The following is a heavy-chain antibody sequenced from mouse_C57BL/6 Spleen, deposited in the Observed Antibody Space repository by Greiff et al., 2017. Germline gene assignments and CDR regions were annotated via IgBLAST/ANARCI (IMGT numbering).Heavy chain of an antibody. J-gene: IGHJ2*01. CDR3: AGDLGDGYFDY. CDR1: GFTFSDYY. V-gene: IGHV5-16*01. CDR2: INYDGSST. D-gene: IGHD2-3*01. Sequence: EVMLVESEGGLVQPGSSMKLSCTASGFTFSDYYMAWVRQVPEKGLEWVANINYDGSSTYYLDSLKSRFIISRDNAKNILYLQMSSLKSEDTATYYCAGDLGDGYFDYWGQGTTLTVSS.